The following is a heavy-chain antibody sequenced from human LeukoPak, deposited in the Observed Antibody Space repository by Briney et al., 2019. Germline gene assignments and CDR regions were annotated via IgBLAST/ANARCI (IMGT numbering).Heavy chain of an antibody. J-gene: IGHJ4*02. CDR3: ARDPRSLRLDTRYFDY. Sequence: PGGSLRLSCTASGFTFGTYTMNWVRQAPGKGPEWLSYITGSSSIIYYADSVKGRFTVSRDNAKNSLYLQMNSLRAEDTAVYYCARDPRSLRLDTRYFDYWGQGTLVTVSS. CDR1: GFTFGTYT. V-gene: IGHV3-48*04. CDR2: ITGSSSII. D-gene: IGHD5-18*01.